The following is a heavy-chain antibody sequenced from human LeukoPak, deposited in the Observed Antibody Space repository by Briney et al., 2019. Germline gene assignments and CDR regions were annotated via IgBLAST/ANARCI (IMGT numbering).Heavy chain of an antibody. J-gene: IGHJ6*03. CDR1: GGTFSSYA. Sequence: ASVKVSCKASGGTFSSYAISWLRQAPGQGLEWMGGIIPIFGTANYAQKFQGRVTITTDESTSTAYMELSSLRSEDTAVYYCASAPCDFWSGYYLYYYYYMDVWGKGTTVTVSS. V-gene: IGHV1-69*05. CDR2: IIPIFGTA. CDR3: ASAPCDFWSGYYLYYYYYMDV. D-gene: IGHD3-3*01.